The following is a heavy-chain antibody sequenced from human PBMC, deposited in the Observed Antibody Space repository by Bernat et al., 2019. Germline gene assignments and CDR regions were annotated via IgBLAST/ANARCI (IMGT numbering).Heavy chain of an antibody. V-gene: IGHV4-39*01. CDR3: ARPRASNYYYGMDV. CDR1: GGSISSSSYY. Sequence: QLQLQESGPGLVKPSETLSLTCTVSGGSISSSSYYWGWIRQPPGKGLEWIGRIYYSGSTYYNPSLKSRVTISVDTSKNQFSLKLSSVTAADTAVYYCARPRASNYYYGMDVWGQGTTVTVSS. J-gene: IGHJ6*02. CDR2: IYYSGST.